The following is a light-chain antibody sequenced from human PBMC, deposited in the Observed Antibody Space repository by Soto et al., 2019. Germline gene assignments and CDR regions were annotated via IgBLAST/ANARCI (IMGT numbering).Light chain of an antibody. CDR1: SGDVGGYNY. J-gene: IGLJ1*01. CDR3: SSYAGGNNYV. Sequence: QSVLTQPPSASGSPGQSGTISCTGTSGDVGGYNYVSWYQQHPGKAPKLMIYEVSQRPSGVPDRFSGSKSGNTASLTVSGLQAEDEADYYCSSYAGGNNYVFGTGTKVTVL. V-gene: IGLV2-8*01. CDR2: EVS.